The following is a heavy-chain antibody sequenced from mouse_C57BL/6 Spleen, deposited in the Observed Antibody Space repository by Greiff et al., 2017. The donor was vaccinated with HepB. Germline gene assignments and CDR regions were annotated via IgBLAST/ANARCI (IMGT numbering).Heavy chain of an antibody. CDR2: INPNNGGT. CDR3: AREEGNYAMDY. J-gene: IGHJ4*01. V-gene: IGHV1-18*01. Sequence: LVESGASVKIPCKASGYTFTDYNMDWVKQSHGKSLEWIGDINPNNGGTIYNQKFKGKATLTVDKSSSTAYMELRSLTSEDTAVYYCAREEGNYAMDYWGQGTSVTVSS. CDR1: GYTFTDYN.